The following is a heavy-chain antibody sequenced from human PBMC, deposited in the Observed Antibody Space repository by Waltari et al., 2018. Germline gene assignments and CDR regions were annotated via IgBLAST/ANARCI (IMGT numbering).Heavy chain of an antibody. V-gene: IGHV4-38-2*02. CDR2: IYHSGST. D-gene: IGHD4-17*01. CDR3: AREMTTVTSWFDP. CDR1: GYSISSGYS. J-gene: IGHJ5*02. Sequence: QVQLQESGPGLVKPSETLSLPCAVSGYSISSGYSWGWIRQPTGKGRAWIGTIYHSGSTFANPPLRSLITISVDTSKHQFSLKVGYVTDADTAVYYCAREMTTVTSWFDPWGQGTLVTVSS.